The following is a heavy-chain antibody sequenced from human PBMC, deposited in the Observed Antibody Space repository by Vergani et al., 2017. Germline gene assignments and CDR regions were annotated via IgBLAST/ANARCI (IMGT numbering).Heavy chain of an antibody. D-gene: IGHD3-9*01. CDR3: ARVMHRDEASTGYRLEEMDI. J-gene: IGHJ6*02. V-gene: IGHV4-59*13. CDR2: IYSTGST. CDR1: GVSFNTYY. Sequence: QVQLEESGPGLVKPSETLSLTCTVSGVSFNTYYWSWIRQSPGKGLEWIGYIYSTGSTNYNPSLTSRVTMSVDTSKKQFSLKLRSVTAADTAVYFGARVMHRDEASTGYRLEEMDIWGQGNTDSISS.